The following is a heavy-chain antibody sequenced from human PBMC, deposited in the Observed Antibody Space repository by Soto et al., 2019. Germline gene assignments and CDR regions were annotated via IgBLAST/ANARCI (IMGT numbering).Heavy chain of an antibody. CDR2: IYWDDEK. V-gene: IGHV2-5*02. CDR3: AHRLTWDAFDI. Sequence: QITLKESGPTLVKRTQTLTLTCTFSGFSLSDNGVGVGWIRQPPGKALEWLALIYWDDEKIYSPSLKTRLTITKDTSKNQVLLTMTNMDPVDTDTYYCAHRLTWDAFDIWGQGTMVTVSS. CDR1: GFSLSDNGVG. J-gene: IGHJ3*02. D-gene: IGHD1-26*01.